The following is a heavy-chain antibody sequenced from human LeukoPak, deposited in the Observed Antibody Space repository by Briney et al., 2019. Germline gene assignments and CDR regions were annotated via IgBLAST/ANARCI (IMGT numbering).Heavy chain of an antibody. Sequence: QTGGSLRLSCAASGFTFSSYGMHWVRQAPGKGLEWVAVISYDGSNKYYADSVKGRFTISRDNAKNSLYLQMNSLRAEDTALYHCARVSGYSSGWYGGYYFDYWGQGTLVTVSS. J-gene: IGHJ4*02. CDR1: GFTFSSYG. D-gene: IGHD6-19*01. V-gene: IGHV3-30*03. CDR3: ARVSGYSSGWYGGYYFDY. CDR2: ISYDGSNK.